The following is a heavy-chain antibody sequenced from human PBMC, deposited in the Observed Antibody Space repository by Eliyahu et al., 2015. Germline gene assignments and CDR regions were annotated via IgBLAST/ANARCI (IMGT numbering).Heavy chain of an antibody. Sequence: LVKPSQTLSLTCTVSGGSISSGSYYWSWIRQPAGKALEWIGRIYTSGITNYNPSLKSRVTISVDTSKNQFSLKLSSVTAADTAVYYCAREWGGYISDLYYYYYYMDVWGKGTTVTVSS. CDR3: AREWGGYISDLYYYYYYMDV. CDR2: IYTSGIT. D-gene: IGHD5-12*01. CDR1: GGSISSGSYY. J-gene: IGHJ6*03. V-gene: IGHV4-61*02.